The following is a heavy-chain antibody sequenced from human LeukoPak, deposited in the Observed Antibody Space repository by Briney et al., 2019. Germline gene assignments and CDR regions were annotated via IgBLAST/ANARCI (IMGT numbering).Heavy chain of an antibody. D-gene: IGHD3-22*01. CDR3: ARETYYYDSSGEGYFDY. Sequence: GGSLRLSCAASGFTFSSYAMHWVRQAPGKGLEWVAVISYDGSNKYYADSVKGRFTISRDNSKNALYLQMNSLRAEDTAVYYCARETYYYDSSGEGYFDYWGQGTPVTVSS. V-gene: IGHV3-30-3*01. CDR2: ISYDGSNK. CDR1: GFTFSSYA. J-gene: IGHJ4*02.